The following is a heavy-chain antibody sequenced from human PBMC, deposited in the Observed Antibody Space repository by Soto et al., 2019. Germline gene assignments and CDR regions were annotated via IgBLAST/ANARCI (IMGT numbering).Heavy chain of an antibody. D-gene: IGHD1-1*01. CDR3: ARGRLYYFDY. Sequence: QVQLVQSGAETKKPGSSVKVSCETSGGTLSTYAISWVRQAPGQGLEWVGGIIPVLNKANYAQRFQGRVTITADESTSTAYMELSSLRSEDTAVYYCARGRLYYFDYWGQGTLVTVSS. CDR2: IIPVLNKA. V-gene: IGHV1-69*12. J-gene: IGHJ4*02. CDR1: GGTLSTYA.